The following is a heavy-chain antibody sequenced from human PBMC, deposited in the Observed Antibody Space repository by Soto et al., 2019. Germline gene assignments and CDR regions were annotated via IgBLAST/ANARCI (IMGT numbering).Heavy chain of an antibody. J-gene: IGHJ6*02. D-gene: IGHD3-16*02. CDR1: GGSVSSGSYY. CDR3: ARGRIMITFGGVIDYYYYGMDV. Sequence: PSETLSLTCTVSGGSVSSGSYYWSWIRQPPGKGLEWIGYIYYSGSTNYSPSLKSRVTISVDTSKNQFSLKLSSVTAADTAVYYCARGRIMITFGGVIDYYYYGMDVWGQGTTVTVSS. CDR2: IYYSGST. V-gene: IGHV4-61*01.